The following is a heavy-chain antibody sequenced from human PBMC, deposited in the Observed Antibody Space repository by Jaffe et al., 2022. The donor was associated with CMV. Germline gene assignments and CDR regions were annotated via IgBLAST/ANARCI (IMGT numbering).Heavy chain of an antibody. V-gene: IGHV4-59*01. CDR1: GGSISSYY. CDR3: ARVGLELLFFRYYYYYMDV. J-gene: IGHJ6*03. Sequence: QVQLQESGPGLVKPSETLSLTCTVSGGSISSYYWSWIRQPPGKGLEWIGYIYYSGSTNYNPSLKSRVTISVDTSKNQFSLKLSSVTAADTAVYYCARVGLELLFFRYYYYYMDVWGKGTTVTVSS. CDR2: IYYSGST. D-gene: IGHD1-7*01.